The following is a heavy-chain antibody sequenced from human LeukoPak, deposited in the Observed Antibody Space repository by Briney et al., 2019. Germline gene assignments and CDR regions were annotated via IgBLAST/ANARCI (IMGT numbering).Heavy chain of an antibody. CDR1: GFTFDDYG. D-gene: IGHD6-19*01. CDR3: ARERPVAGSMYYFDY. CDR2: INWNGGST. Sequence: PGGSLRLSCAASGFTFDDYGMSWVRQAPGKGLEWVSCINWNGGSTGYADSVKGRFTISRDNAKNSLYLQMNSLRAEDTALYYCARERPVAGSMYYFDYWGQGTLVTVSS. J-gene: IGHJ4*02. V-gene: IGHV3-20*04.